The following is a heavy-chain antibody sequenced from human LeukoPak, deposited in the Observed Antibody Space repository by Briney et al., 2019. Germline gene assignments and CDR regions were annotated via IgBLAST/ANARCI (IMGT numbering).Heavy chain of an antibody. CDR2: IYYSGST. J-gene: IGHJ4*02. Sequence: SETLSLTCTVSGGSISSSSYYWSWIRQPPGKGLEWIGYIYYSGSTNYNPSLKSRVTMSVDTSKNQFSLKLSSVTAADTAVYYCARAVGRITEFAYWGQGTLVTVSS. V-gene: IGHV4-61*01. D-gene: IGHD3-10*01. CDR3: ARAVGRITEFAY. CDR1: GGSISSSSYY.